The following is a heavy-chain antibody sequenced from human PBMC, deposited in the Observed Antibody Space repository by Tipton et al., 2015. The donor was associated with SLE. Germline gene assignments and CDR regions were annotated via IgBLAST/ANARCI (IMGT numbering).Heavy chain of an antibody. Sequence: TLSLTCTVSGGSISSHFWSWIRQPPGKGLEWIGYIYYSGRTKYNPSLTSRVTISVDTSKNQFSLRLSSVTAADTAVYYCARDMRDVWTGYHYFDYWGQGTLVTVSS. CDR2: IYYSGRT. V-gene: IGHV4-59*11. CDR3: ARDMRDVWTGYHYFDY. CDR1: GGSISSHF. J-gene: IGHJ4*02. D-gene: IGHD3/OR15-3a*01.